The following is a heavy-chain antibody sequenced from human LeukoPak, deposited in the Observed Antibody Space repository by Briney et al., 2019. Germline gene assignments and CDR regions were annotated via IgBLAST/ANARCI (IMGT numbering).Heavy chain of an antibody. CDR2: ISSSGSTI. CDR3: ARLFYYDSSGVYGMDV. V-gene: IGHV3-48*03. Sequence: GGSLRLSCAASGLTFSSYEMNWVRQAPGKGLGWVSYISSSGSTIYYADPVKGRFTISRDKAKNSLYLQMNSLRVEDTAVYYCARLFYYDSSGVYGMDVWGQGTTVTVSS. CDR1: GLTFSSYE. D-gene: IGHD3-22*01. J-gene: IGHJ6*02.